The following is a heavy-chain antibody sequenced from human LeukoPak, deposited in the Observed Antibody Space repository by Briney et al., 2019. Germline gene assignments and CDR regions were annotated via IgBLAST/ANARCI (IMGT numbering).Heavy chain of an antibody. J-gene: IGHJ6*02. CDR2: IRSKAYGGTT. Sequence: GGSLRLSCTASGFTFGDYAMSWVRQAPGKGLEWVGFIRSKAYGGTTEYAASVKGRFTISRDDSKSIAYLQMNRLKTEDTAVYYCTRDEVPAANYYGMDVRGQGTTVTVSS. V-gene: IGHV3-49*04. CDR3: TRDEVPAANYYGMDV. D-gene: IGHD2-2*01. CDR1: GFTFGDYA.